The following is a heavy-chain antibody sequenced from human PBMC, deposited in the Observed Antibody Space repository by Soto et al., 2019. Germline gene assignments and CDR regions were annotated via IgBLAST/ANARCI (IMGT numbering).Heavy chain of an antibody. CDR1: GDTFSFYT. D-gene: IGHD3-10*01. CDR2: VNPILSMS. J-gene: IGHJ4*02. V-gene: IGHV1-69*02. Sequence: QVQLVQSGAELKKPGSSVKGSCKASGDTFSFYTINWVRQAPGLGLEWMGRVNPILSMSNNAPKFQGRVTMTADKSTSTAYMELRSLRSADTAFYYCATSYGSGYRAFDYWGQGALVTVSS. CDR3: ATSYGSGYRAFDY.